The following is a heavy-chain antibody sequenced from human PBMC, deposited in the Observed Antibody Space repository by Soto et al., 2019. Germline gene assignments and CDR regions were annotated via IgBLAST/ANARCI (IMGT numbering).Heavy chain of an antibody. D-gene: IGHD3-3*01. V-gene: IGHV3-23*01. CDR3: AKDATKMDRFLESLLGPFDY. J-gene: IGHJ4*02. CDR2: ISGSGGST. Sequence: TGGSLRLSCAASGFTFSSYAMSWVRQAPGKGLEWVSAISGSGGSTYYADSVKGRFTISRDNSKNTLYLQMNSLRAEDTAVYYWAKDATKMDRFLESLLGPFDYWGQGTLVTVSS. CDR1: GFTFSSYA.